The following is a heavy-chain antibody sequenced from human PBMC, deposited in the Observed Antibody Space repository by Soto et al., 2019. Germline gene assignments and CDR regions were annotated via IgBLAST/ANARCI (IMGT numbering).Heavy chain of an antibody. Sequence: VKVSCKASGGTFSSYAISWVRQAPGQGLEWMGGIIPIFGTANYAQKFQGRVTITADESTSTAYMELSSLRSEDTAVYYCARDPGPGGTLRPYYFDYWGLGTLVTVSS. V-gene: IGHV1-69*01. CDR1: GGTFSSYA. D-gene: IGHD1-7*01. CDR2: IIPIFGTA. J-gene: IGHJ4*02. CDR3: ARDPGPGGTLRPYYFDY.